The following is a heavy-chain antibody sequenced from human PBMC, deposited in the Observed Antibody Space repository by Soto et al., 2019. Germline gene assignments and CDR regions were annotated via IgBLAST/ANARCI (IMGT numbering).Heavy chain of an antibody. D-gene: IGHD3-22*01. CDR2: INAGNGNT. V-gene: IGHV1-3*01. Sequence: ASVKVSCKASGYTFTIYDMHWVRQAPGQRLEWIGWINAGNGNTKYSQKFQGRFTISRDNSKKTLYLQMNSLRPEDTALYYCAKDEYYYSRSGYYIFDSWGQGTLVTVSS. CDR3: AKDEYYYSRSGYYIFDS. J-gene: IGHJ4*02. CDR1: GYTFTIYD.